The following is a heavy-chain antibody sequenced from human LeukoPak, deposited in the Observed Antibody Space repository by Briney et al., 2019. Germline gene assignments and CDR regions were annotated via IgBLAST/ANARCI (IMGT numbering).Heavy chain of an antibody. CDR3: ARGRRDGRYFDY. D-gene: IGHD5-24*01. J-gene: IGHJ4*02. CDR1: GFTLSSYW. Sequence: AGGSLRLSCAASGFTLSSYWMSWVRQAPGKGVERVANIKQDGSEKYYVDSVKGRFTISRDNAKNPLYLQMNSLRAEDTAVYYCARGRRDGRYFDYWGQGTLVTVSS. CDR2: IKQDGSEK. V-gene: IGHV3-7*01.